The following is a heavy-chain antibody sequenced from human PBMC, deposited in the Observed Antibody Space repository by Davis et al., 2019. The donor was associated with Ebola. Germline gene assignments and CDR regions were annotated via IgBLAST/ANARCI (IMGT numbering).Heavy chain of an antibody. CDR1: GFTFSSYA. CDR2: ISYDGSNK. Sequence: GGSLRLSCAASGFTFSSYAMSWVRQAPGKGLEWVAVISYDGSNKYYADSVKGRFTISRDNSKNTLYLQMNSLRAEDTAVYYCARSSIAARPGYYYGMDVWGQGTTVTVSS. J-gene: IGHJ6*02. D-gene: IGHD6-6*01. V-gene: IGHV3-30-3*01. CDR3: ARSSIAARPGYYYGMDV.